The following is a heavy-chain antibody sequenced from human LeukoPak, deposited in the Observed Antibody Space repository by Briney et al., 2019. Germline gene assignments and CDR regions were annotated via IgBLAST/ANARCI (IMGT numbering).Heavy chain of an antibody. CDR3: ARAGQFISARPITFDY. J-gene: IGHJ4*02. CDR1: GGSISSDY. Sequence: PAETLSLTCTVSGGSISSDYWSWIRQPPGKGLQWIGYILYSGNTNYNPSLKSRVTISVDTSKNQFSLRLSSVTAADTAVYYCARAGQFISARPITFDYWGQGTLVIVTS. V-gene: IGHV4-59*01. CDR2: ILYSGNT. D-gene: IGHD6-6*01.